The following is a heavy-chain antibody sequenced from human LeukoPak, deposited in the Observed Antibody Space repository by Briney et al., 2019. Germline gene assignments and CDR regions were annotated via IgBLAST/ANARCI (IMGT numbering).Heavy chain of an antibody. CDR2: IYSGGST. CDR3: ARVVDHDYGDYYLDY. D-gene: IGHD4-17*01. J-gene: IGHJ4*02. CDR1: GFTVSSNY. Sequence: GGSLRLSCVASGFTVSSNYMSWVRQAPGKGLEWVSVIYSGGSTDYADSVKGRLTISRDNSKNTLYLQMNSLRAEDTAVYYCARVVDHDYGDYYLDYWGQGTLVTVSS. V-gene: IGHV3-53*01.